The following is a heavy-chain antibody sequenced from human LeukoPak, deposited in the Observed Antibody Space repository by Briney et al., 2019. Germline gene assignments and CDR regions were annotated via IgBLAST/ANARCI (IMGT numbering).Heavy chain of an antibody. CDR1: GDSIITYY. V-gene: IGHV4-4*07. Sequence: SETLSLTCSVSGDSIITYYWSWLRQPAGEGLEWIGRIYSTGSTNYNPSLKSRVTMSVDTSKNQFSLKLSSVTAADTAVYYCARDAGNYRSGGLDYWGQGTLVTVSS. CDR3: ARDAGNYRSGGLDY. D-gene: IGHD3-10*01. CDR2: IYSTGST. J-gene: IGHJ4*02.